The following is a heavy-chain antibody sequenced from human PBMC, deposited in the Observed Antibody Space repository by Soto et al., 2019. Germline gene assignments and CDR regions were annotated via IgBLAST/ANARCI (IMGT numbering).Heavy chain of an antibody. CDR2: IYYSGST. CDR3: AVYSSSSNAFDI. CDR1: GGSISSGDYY. D-gene: IGHD6-6*01. Sequence: PSETLSLTCTVSGGSISSGDYYWSWIRQPPGKGLEWIGYIYYSGSTYYNPSLKSRVTISVDTSKNQFSLKLSSVTAADTAVYYCAVYSSSSNAFDIWGQGTMVTVSS. J-gene: IGHJ3*02. V-gene: IGHV4-30-4*01.